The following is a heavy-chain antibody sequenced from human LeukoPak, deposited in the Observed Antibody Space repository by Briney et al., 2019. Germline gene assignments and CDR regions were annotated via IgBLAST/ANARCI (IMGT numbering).Heavy chain of an antibody. J-gene: IGHJ5*02. Sequence: ASVKVSCKVSGYTLTELSMHWVRQAPGKGLEWMGGFDPEDGETIYAQKLQGRVTMTEDTSTDTAYMELSSLRSEDTAVYYCATGPYGPRGSVWFDPWGQGTLVTVSS. D-gene: IGHD4-17*01. V-gene: IGHV1-24*01. CDR2: FDPEDGET. CDR3: ATGPYGPRGSVWFDP. CDR1: GYTLTELS.